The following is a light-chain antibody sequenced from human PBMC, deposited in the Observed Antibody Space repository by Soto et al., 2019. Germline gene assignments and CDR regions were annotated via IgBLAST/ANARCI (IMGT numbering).Light chain of an antibody. CDR1: LRDVGGYNY. CDR2: EVT. V-gene: IGLV2-14*01. J-gene: IGLJ1*01. Sequence: QSGLTHPASVSWSPGQSITISCTGTLRDVGGYNYVSWYQQYPGKSPKLLIYEVTHRPSGVSNRFSGSKSGNTASLTISGLQAEDEADYYCSSYTISNTLPFVFGTGTKVTVL. CDR3: SSYTISNTLPFV.